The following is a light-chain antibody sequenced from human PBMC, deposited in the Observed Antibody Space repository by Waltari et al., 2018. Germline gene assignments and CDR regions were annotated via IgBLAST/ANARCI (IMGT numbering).Light chain of an antibody. J-gene: IGLJ3*02. V-gene: IGLV2-14*03. CDR3: SSRTSSSTQWV. CDR2: DVS. CDR1: SSDLDAYNF. Sequence: QSALTQPASVSGSPGQSITISCTGTSSDLDAYNFFSLYQHHPGNAPKLMIFDVSNRPSGVSDRFSGSKSGNTASLTISGLQAEDEADYYCSSRTSSSTQWVFGGGTKLTVL.